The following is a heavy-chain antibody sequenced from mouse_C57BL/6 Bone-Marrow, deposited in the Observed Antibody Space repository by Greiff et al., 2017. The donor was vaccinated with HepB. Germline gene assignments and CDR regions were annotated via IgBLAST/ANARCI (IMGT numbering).Heavy chain of an antibody. V-gene: IGHV1-52*01. CDR1: GYTFTSYW. Sequence: QVQLKESGAELVRPGSSVKLSCKASGYTFTSYWMHWVKQRPIQGLEWIGNIDPSDSETHYNQKFKDKATLTVDKSSSTAYMQLSSLTSEDAAVYYCARGGIVTTSHYWVDYGGQGTTLTVSS. J-gene: IGHJ2*01. CDR2: IDPSDSET. D-gene: IGHD2-12*01. CDR3: ARGGIVTTSHYWVDY.